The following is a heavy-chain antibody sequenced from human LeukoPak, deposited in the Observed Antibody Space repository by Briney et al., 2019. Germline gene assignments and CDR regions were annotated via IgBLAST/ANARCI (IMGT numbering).Heavy chain of an antibody. D-gene: IGHD1-1*01. Sequence: PGGSLRLSCAAAGFTFSKFAMHWVRQAPGKGLEWVAVVSYDGSYKYYADSVKGRFTISGDNSKNTLYLQMNSLRAEDTAVYYCARAPGYGAAYYFDYWGQGTLVTVSS. J-gene: IGHJ4*02. CDR1: GFTFSKFA. V-gene: IGHV3-30*04. CDR3: ARAPGYGAAYYFDY. CDR2: VSYDGSYK.